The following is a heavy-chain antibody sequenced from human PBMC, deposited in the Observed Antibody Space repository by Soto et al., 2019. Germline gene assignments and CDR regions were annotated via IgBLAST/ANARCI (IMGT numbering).Heavy chain of an antibody. D-gene: IGHD3-3*01. J-gene: IGHJ6*02. CDR1: GFTFSSYA. CDR3: AKDLEALHYYGMDV. V-gene: IGHV3-23*01. CDR2: ISGSGCST. Sequence: GGSLRLSCAASGFTFSSYAMSWVRQAPGKGLEWVSAISGSGCSTYYADSVKGRFTISRDNSKNTLYLQMNSLRAEDTAVYYCAKDLEALHYYGMDVWGQGTTVTVSS.